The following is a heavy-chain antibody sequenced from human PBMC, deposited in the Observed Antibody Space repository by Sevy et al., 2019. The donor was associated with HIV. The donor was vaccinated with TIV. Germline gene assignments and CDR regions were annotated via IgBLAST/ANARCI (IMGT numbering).Heavy chain of an antibody. D-gene: IGHD6-13*01. CDR3: ARSMEQQLDAFDI. CDR1: GASIRDSSYY. J-gene: IGHJ3*02. V-gene: IGHV4-39*01. Sequence: SETLSLTCTVSGASIRDSSYYWAWIRQPPGKGLEWIGNIYSYGETYYNSSLKSRVTISVDTSKNQFSLSLTSVTAADTAIYFCARSMEQQLDAFDIWGQETMVTVSS. CDR2: IYSYGET.